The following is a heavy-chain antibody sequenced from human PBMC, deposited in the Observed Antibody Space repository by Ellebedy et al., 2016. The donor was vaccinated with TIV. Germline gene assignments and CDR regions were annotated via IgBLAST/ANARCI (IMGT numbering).Heavy chain of an antibody. D-gene: IGHD5-12*01. V-gene: IGHV3-73*01. CDR1: GFSFSGSA. J-gene: IGHJ4*02. CDR2: IRSKADNYAT. Sequence: GESLKISCAASGFSFSGSAMHWVRQASGKGLEWVGRIRSKADNYATAYAASVKGRFTISRDDSKNTAYLQMNSLKTEDMAVYYCTRTGYDLATVPDYWGQGTLVTVSS. CDR3: TRTGYDLATVPDY.